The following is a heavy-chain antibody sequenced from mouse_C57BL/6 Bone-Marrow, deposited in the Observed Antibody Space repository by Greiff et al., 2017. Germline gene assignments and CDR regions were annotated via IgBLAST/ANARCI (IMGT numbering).Heavy chain of an antibody. J-gene: IGHJ3*01. D-gene: IGHD1-1*01. CDR3: ARAITTVLEAY. CDR2: IDPNSGGT. Sequence: QVQLQQPGAELVKPGASVKLSCKASGYTFTSYWMHWVKQRPGRGLEWIGRIDPNSGGTKYNEKFKSKATLTAYKPSSTAYMQLSSLTSEDSAVYYCARAITTVLEAYWGQGTLVTVSA. V-gene: IGHV1-72*01. CDR1: GYTFTSYW.